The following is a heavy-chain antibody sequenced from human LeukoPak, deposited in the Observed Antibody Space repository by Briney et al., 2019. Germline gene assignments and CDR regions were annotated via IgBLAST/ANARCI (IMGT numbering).Heavy chain of an antibody. D-gene: IGHD3-16*01. J-gene: IGHJ4*02. Sequence: ASLKVSCKASGYTFISYGISWVRQAPGQGLEWMGWISGYNANTNYAQKFQGRVTMTTDTSTHTAYMELRSLRSDDTAVYYCARGSHRLYDYVWGPYESKDYWGQGTLVTVSS. CDR1: GYTFISYG. V-gene: IGHV1-18*01. CDR2: ISGYNANT. CDR3: ARGSHRLYDYVWGPYESKDY.